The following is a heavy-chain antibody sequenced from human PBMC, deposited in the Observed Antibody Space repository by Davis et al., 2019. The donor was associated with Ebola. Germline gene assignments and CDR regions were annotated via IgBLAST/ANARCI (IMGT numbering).Heavy chain of an antibody. Sequence: HTGGSLRLSCAASGFTFSSYWMHWVRQAPGKGLVWVSRINSDGSSTSYADSVKGRFTISRDNAKNTLYLQMNSLRAEDTAVYYCARCGGTRDSSGYYWGYYYYYGMDVWGQGTTVTVSS. CDR1: GFTFSSYW. CDR3: ARCGGTRDSSGYYWGYYYYYGMDV. J-gene: IGHJ6*02. CDR2: INSDGSST. D-gene: IGHD3-22*01. V-gene: IGHV3-74*01.